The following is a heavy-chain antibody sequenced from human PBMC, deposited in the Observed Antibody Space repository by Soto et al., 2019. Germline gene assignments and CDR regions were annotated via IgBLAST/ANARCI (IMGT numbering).Heavy chain of an antibody. Sequence: ASVKVSCKASGYTFTSYGISWVRQAPGQGLEWMGWISTYNGNTNYAQKLQGRVTMTTDTSTSTAYMELRSLRSDDTAVYYCARVTGVVVITERTFDYWGQGTLVTVSS. J-gene: IGHJ4*02. V-gene: IGHV1-18*01. CDR3: ARVTGVVVITERTFDY. D-gene: IGHD3-22*01. CDR2: ISTYNGNT. CDR1: GYTFTSYG.